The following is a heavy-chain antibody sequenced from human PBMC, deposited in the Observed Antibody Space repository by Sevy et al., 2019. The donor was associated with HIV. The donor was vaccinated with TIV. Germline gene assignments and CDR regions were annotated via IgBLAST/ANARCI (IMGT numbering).Heavy chain of an antibody. V-gene: IGHV5-51*01. CDR3: ARLEQRHCNGAHCYPFDY. Sequence: GESLKISCEGSGYSFTTYWIGWVRQMPGKGLEWMGVIYPDDSDTRYNPSFPGQVTISADKSINPAYLEWSGLKASDTAIYYCARLEQRHCNGAHCYPFDYWGQGTLVTVSS. CDR2: IYPDDSDT. J-gene: IGHJ4*02. D-gene: IGHD2-21*01. CDR1: GYSFTTYW.